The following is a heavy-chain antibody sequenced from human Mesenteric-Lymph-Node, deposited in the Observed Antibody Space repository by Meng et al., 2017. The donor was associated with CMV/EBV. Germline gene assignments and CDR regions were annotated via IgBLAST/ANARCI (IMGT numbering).Heavy chain of an antibody. CDR1: GFVVNSNY. J-gene: IGHJ3*02. CDR2: ISWNSGST. V-gene: IGHV3-9*01. CDR3: AKVPGYNGYDYQDGFDI. Sequence: GGSLRLSCVVSGFVVNSNYMSWVRQAPGKGLEWVSGISWNSGSTDYADSVKGRFTISRDNAKNSLYLQMNRLRTEDTALYYCAKVPGYNGYDYQDGFDIWGQGTMVTVSS. D-gene: IGHD5-12*01.